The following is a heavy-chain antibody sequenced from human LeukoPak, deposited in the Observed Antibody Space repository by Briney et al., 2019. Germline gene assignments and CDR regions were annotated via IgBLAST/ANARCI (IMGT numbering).Heavy chain of an antibody. CDR1: DGSISSNY. Sequence: PSETLSLTCNVSDGSISSNYWSWIRQPPGKGLEWIGHIYDSGSTNYNPSLKSRVTISGDTSKNQFSLKLSSVTAADTAVYYCARGGTPHHFDYWGQGTLVTVSS. CDR3: ARGGTPHHFDY. J-gene: IGHJ4*02. V-gene: IGHV4-59*01. CDR2: IYDSGST.